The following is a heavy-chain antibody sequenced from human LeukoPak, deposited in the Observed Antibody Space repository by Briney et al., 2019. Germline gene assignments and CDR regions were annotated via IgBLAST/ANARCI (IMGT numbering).Heavy chain of an antibody. CDR2: INGASDYI. CDR1: GFTVSSNS. Sequence: GGSLRLSCTVSGFTVSSNSMSWVRQAPGKGLEWVSSINGASDYIYYADSVKGRFTIARDNAKNSLYLQIHSLRTEDTAVYYCARAGFTFSDYFGSFFDYWGQGTLVTVSS. J-gene: IGHJ4*02. V-gene: IGHV3-21*01. CDR3: ARAGFTFSDYFGSFFDY. D-gene: IGHD3-10*01.